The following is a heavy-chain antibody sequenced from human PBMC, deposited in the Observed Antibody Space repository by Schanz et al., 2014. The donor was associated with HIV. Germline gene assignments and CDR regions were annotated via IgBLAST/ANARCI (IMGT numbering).Heavy chain of an antibody. Sequence: EVQLLEFGGGLVRPGESLRLSCLASGFTFNNYAMSWVRQAPGKGLEWVATISGGGRDKYYADSVRGRVTISRDNPKNTLYLQIDSLRVEDTAMYYCAKDRNGYNQPIESWGHGTLVSVSS. J-gene: IGHJ5*01. CDR3: AKDRNGYNQPIES. CDR2: ISGGGRDK. CDR1: GFTFNNYA. D-gene: IGHD5-18*01. V-gene: IGHV3-23*01.